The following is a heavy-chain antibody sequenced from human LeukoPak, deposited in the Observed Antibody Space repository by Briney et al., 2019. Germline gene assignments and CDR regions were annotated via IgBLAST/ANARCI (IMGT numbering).Heavy chain of an antibody. J-gene: IGHJ4*02. Sequence: GGSLRLSCAASGFTFSDYYMSWIRQAPGKGLEWVSYINSRGDIIHYADSVRDRFTISRDNAKNSLYLQMNSLRAEDTAVYYCARDTSGVIITPDYWGQGTLVTVSS. CDR3: ARDTSGVIITPDY. CDR1: GFTFSDYY. CDR2: INSRGDII. D-gene: IGHD2-15*01. V-gene: IGHV3-11*04.